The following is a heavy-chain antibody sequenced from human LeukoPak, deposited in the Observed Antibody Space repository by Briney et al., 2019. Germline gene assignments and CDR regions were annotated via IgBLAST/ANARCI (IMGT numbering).Heavy chain of an antibody. CDR3: ARERYSSSWYPSFYYYGMDV. Sequence: GGSLRLSCAASGFTFSSYGMHWVRQAPGKGLEWVSVIYSGGSTYYADSVKGRFTISRDNSKNTLYLQMNSLRAEDTAVYYCARERYSSSWYPSFYYYGMDVWGQGTTVTVSS. J-gene: IGHJ6*02. V-gene: IGHV3-53*01. D-gene: IGHD6-13*01. CDR2: IYSGGST. CDR1: GFTFSSYG.